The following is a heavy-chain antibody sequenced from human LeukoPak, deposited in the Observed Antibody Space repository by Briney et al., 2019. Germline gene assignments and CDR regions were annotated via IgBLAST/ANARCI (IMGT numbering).Heavy chain of an antibody. CDR2: ISWNSGSI. CDR3: AKDILNDTLTGYFDY. D-gene: IGHD3-9*01. CDR1: GFTFDDYS. Sequence: GRSLRLSCAASGFTFDDYSMHWVRQAPGKGLEWVSGISWNSGSIGYADSVKGRFTISRDNAKNSLYLQMNSLRAEDTALYYCAKDILNDTLTGYFDYWGQGTLVTVSS. V-gene: IGHV3-9*01. J-gene: IGHJ4*02.